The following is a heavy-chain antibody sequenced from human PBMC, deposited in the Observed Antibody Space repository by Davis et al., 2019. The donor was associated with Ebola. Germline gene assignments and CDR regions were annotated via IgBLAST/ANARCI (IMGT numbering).Heavy chain of an antibody. Sequence: ASVKVSCKASGYTFTSYAMHWVRQAPGQRLEWMGWINAGSGNTNYAQKFQERVTITRDMSTSTSYLDLSNLRSEDTAAYYCAASAGTVGKFDYWGQGTLVTVSS. D-gene: IGHD1-14*01. CDR3: AASAGTVGKFDY. V-gene: IGHV1-3*01. CDR2: INAGSGNT. J-gene: IGHJ4*01. CDR1: GYTFTSYA.